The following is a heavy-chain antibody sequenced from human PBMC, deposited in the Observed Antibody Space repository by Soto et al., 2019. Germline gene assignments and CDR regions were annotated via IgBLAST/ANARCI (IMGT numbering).Heavy chain of an antibody. J-gene: IGHJ4*02. D-gene: IGHD2-21*01. V-gene: IGHV4-39*01. Sequence: SETXSLTCTFSGGSISSSSYYWCWMRQPPGKVLEWIGSIYYSGSTYYNPSLKSRVTISVDTSKNQFSLKLSSVTAADTAVYYCARHVEYSAILNGNIQFDYWGQGTLVTVSS. CDR1: GGSISSSSYY. CDR3: ARHVEYSAILNGNIQFDY. CDR2: IYYSGST.